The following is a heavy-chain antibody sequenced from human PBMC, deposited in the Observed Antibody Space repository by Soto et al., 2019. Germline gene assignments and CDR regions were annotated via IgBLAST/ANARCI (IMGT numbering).Heavy chain of an antibody. CDR3: ARDYDSSGYSRGFDY. J-gene: IGHJ4*02. D-gene: IGHD3-22*01. V-gene: IGHV1-69*13. CDR1: GGTFSSYA. Sequence: SVKVSCKASGGTFSSYAISWVRQAPGQGLEWMGGIIPIFGTANYAQKFQGRVTITADESTSTAYMELSSLRSEDTAVYYCARDYDSSGYSRGFDYWGQGTLVTVSS. CDR2: IIPIFGTA.